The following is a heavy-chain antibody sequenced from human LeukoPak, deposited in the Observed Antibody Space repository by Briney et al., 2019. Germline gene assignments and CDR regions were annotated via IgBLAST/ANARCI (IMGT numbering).Heavy chain of an antibody. CDR3: AREGEQWLVGSGFDY. J-gene: IGHJ4*02. V-gene: IGHV1-2*02. CDR2: INPNSGGT. CDR1: GYTFTGYY. D-gene: IGHD6-19*01. Sequence: ASVKVFSKASGYTFTGYYMHWVRQAPGQGLEWMGWINPNSGGTNYAQKFQGRVTMTRDTSISTAYMELSRLRSDDTAVYYCAREGEQWLVGSGFDYWGQGTLVTVSS.